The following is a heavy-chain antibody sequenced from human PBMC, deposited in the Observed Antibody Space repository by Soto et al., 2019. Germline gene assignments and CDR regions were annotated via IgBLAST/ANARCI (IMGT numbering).Heavy chain of an antibody. Sequence: ASVKVSCKASGYTYISYSMHWVRQAPGQRLEWMGWINVGNGNTKYSQNFQGRVTINQDTSASTAYMELSSLTSEDTAVYYCASELAALNWFDPWGQGTLVTAPQ. CDR2: INVGNGNT. D-gene: IGHD1-1*01. J-gene: IGHJ5*02. CDR3: ASELAALNWFDP. CDR1: GYTYISYS. V-gene: IGHV1-3*01.